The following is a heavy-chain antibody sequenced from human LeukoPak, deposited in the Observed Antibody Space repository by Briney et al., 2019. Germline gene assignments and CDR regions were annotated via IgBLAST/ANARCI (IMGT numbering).Heavy chain of an antibody. J-gene: IGHJ4*02. D-gene: IGHD6-19*01. CDR3: AKEDGSSCWSCMGF. CDR1: GFTFDDYA. Sequence: GGSLRLSCAASGFTFDDYAMNWVRQAPGKGLEWVSGISWNSGSIGYADSVKGRFTISRDNAKNSLYLQMDSLRAEDTALYYCAKEDGSSCWSCMGFWGQGTLVTVSS. CDR2: ISWNSGSI. V-gene: IGHV3-9*01.